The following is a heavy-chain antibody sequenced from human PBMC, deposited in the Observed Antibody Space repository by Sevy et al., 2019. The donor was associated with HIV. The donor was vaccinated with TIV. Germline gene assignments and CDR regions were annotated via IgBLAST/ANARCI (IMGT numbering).Heavy chain of an antibody. Sequence: GGSLRLSCAASGFTFSSYAMNWVRQAPGKGLEWVSTIFGSGGGTYYADSVKGRFTISRDNSKNTLYLQMNSLRAEDTAVYYCAWGRFGSCGSLDAFDILGQGTMVTVSS. CDR1: GFTFSSYA. CDR2: IFGSGGGT. J-gene: IGHJ3*02. V-gene: IGHV3-23*01. CDR3: AWGRFGSCGSLDAFDI. D-gene: IGHD3-22*01.